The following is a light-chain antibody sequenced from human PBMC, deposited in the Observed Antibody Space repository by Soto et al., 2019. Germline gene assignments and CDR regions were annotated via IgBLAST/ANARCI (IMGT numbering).Light chain of an antibody. CDR2: GAS. CDR3: QQYGSSPPT. CDR1: QSFNSIY. V-gene: IGKV3-20*01. J-gene: IGKJ1*01. Sequence: EIVLTQSPGTLSLSPGERSTLSCISSQSFNSIYLAWYQQKPGQAPRLLIYGASSRATGTPDRFSGSGSGTDFTLTINRLEPEDFALYYCQQYGSSPPTFGQGTKVDIK.